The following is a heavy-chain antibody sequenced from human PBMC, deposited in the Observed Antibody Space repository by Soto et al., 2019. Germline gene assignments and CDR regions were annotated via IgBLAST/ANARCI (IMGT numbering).Heavy chain of an antibody. V-gene: IGHV3-33*01. CDR2: IWYDGSNK. Sequence: PGGSLRLSCAASGFTFSSYGMHWVRQAPGKGLEWVAVIWYDGSNKYYADSVKGRFTISRDNSKNTLYLQMNSLRAEDTAVYYCAREGHPDIAAAGPFDYWGQGTLVTVSS. D-gene: IGHD6-13*01. CDR1: GFTFSSYG. CDR3: AREGHPDIAAAGPFDY. J-gene: IGHJ4*02.